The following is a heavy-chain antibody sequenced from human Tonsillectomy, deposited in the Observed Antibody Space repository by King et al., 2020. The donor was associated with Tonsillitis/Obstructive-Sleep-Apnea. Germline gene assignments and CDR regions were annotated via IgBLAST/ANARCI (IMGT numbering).Heavy chain of an antibody. Sequence: VQLVESGGGLVKPGGSLRLSCAASGFTFSDYYMNWIRQAPGKGLEWVSDISSSSTYTHYADSVKGRFTISRDNAKNSLYLQMNSLGAEDTAVYYCARGWWDYYYYGMDVWGQGTTVTVSS. D-gene: IGHD2-15*01. CDR2: ISSSSTYT. V-gene: IGHV3-11*06. J-gene: IGHJ6*02. CDR1: GFTFSDYY. CDR3: ARGWWDYYYYGMDV.